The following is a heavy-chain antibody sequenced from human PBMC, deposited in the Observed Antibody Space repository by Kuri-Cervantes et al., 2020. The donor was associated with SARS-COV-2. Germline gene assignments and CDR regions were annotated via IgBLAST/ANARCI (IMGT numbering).Heavy chain of an antibody. CDR3: ARERDLSRFDY. J-gene: IGHJ4*02. CDR1: GGSVSSGSYY. CDR2: IYYSVSI. Sequence: SEPLSFTGTVSGGSVSSGSYYWSWIRQPPGKGLEWIEYIYYSVSINYNPSLKSRVTISLDTSTNQFSLKLNSVTAVDTAVYYCARERDLSRFDYWGQGTLVTVSS. D-gene: IGHD5-24*01. V-gene: IGHV4-61*01.